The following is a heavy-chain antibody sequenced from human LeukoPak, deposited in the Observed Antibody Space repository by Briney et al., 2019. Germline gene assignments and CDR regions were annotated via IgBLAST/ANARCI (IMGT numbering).Heavy chain of an antibody. J-gene: IGHJ3*02. Sequence: ASVKVSCKASGYTFTGSYMHWVRQAPGQGLEWMGWINPNNGGTNYAQKFQGRVTMTRDTSISTAYMELSRLRSDDTAVYYCARGFRSSWQSDDAFDIWGQGTMVTVSS. CDR3: ARGFRSSWQSDDAFDI. D-gene: IGHD6-13*01. CDR2: INPNNGGT. CDR1: GYTFTGSY. V-gene: IGHV1-2*02.